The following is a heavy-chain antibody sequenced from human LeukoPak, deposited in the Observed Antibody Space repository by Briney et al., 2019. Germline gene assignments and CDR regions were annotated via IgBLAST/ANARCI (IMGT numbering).Heavy chain of an antibody. J-gene: IGHJ4*02. V-gene: IGHV4-59*01. CDR1: GGSISSYY. CDR3: ARHIRGYCSSTSCYGHYFDY. CDR2: IYYSGST. D-gene: IGHD2-2*01. Sequence: PSETLSLTCTVSGGSISSYYWSWIRQPPGKGLEWIGYIYYSGSTNYNPSLKSRVTISVDTSKNQFSLKLSSVTAADTAVYYCARHIRGYCSSTSCYGHYFDYWGQGTLVTVSS.